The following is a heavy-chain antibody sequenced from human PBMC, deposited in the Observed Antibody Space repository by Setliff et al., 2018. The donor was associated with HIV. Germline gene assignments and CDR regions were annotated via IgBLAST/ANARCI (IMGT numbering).Heavy chain of an antibody. J-gene: IGHJ4*02. Sequence: GGSLRLSCAVSGFNFSNYAMHWVRQAPGKGLEWVAVIWYDGNNKYYTDSVKGRFTISRDNSKNTVNLQMNSLRAEDTAVYYCARAMTTSLAVGAYWGQGTLVTVSS. D-gene: IGHD4-17*01. CDR2: IWYDGNNK. V-gene: IGHV3-33*01. CDR3: ARAMTTSLAVGAY. CDR1: GFNFSNYA.